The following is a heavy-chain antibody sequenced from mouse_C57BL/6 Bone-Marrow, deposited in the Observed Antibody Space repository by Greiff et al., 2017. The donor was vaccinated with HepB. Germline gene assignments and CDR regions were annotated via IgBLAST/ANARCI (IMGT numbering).Heavy chain of an antibody. V-gene: IGHV1-54*01. D-gene: IGHD2-4*01. CDR1: GYAFTNYL. CDR3: AKPYDYGAY. CDR2: INPGSGGT. J-gene: IGHJ3*01. Sequence: VQLVESGAELVRPGTSVKVSCKASGYAFTNYLIEWVKQRPGQGLEWIGVINPGSGGTNYNEKFKGKATLTADKSSSTAYMQLSSLTSEDSAVYFCAKPYDYGAYWGQGTLVTVSA.